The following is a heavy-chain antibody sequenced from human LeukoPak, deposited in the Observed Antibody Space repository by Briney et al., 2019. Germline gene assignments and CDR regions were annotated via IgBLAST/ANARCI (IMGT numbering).Heavy chain of an antibody. CDR1: GYTFTGYY. V-gene: IGHV1-2*02. CDR3: AASDGHIKAGYYYYMDV. Sequence: ASVKVSCKASGYTFTGYYFHWVRQAPGQGLEWMGWINPNGGGTNYAQRFQGRVTLTWDTSISTAYMELNRLTSDDTAVYYCAASDGHIKAGYYYYMDVWGKGTSVTVSS. J-gene: IGHJ6*03. CDR2: INPNGGGT. D-gene: IGHD3-10*01.